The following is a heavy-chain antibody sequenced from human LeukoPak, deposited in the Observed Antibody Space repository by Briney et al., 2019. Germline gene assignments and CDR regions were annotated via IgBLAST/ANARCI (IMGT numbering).Heavy chain of an antibody. D-gene: IGHD1-1*01. J-gene: IGHJ4*01. V-gene: IGHV4-34*01. CDR1: GGSFSGYY. Sequence: SETLSLTCAVYGGSFSGYYWSWIRQPPGKGLEWIVEISYSGNTNYNPSLESRVTISVDTSKNQFSLKLNSMTAADTAVYYCARRRNWNDVLDYWGRGTLVTVSS. CDR2: ISYSGNT. CDR3: ARRRNWNDVLDY.